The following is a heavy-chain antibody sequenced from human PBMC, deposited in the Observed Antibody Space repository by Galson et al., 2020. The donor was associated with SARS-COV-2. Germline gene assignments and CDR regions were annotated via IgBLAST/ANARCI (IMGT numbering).Heavy chain of an antibody. CDR1: GFTFSNAW. Sequence: LSLTCAASGFTFSNAWMSWVRQAPGKGLEWVGRIKSKTDGGTTDYAAPVKGRFTISRDDSKNTLYLQMNSLKTEDTAVYYCTTDLSGSYLAGPDYWGQGTLVTVSS. J-gene: IGHJ4*02. V-gene: IGHV3-15*01. CDR2: IKSKTDGGTT. D-gene: IGHD1-26*01. CDR3: TTDLSGSYLAGPDY.